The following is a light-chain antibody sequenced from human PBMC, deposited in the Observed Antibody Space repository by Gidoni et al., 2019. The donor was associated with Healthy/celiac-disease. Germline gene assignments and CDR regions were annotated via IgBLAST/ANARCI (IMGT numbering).Light chain of an antibody. CDR2: GTS. CDR3: QSYDSSLSGSV. V-gene: IGLV1-40*01. J-gene: IGLJ3*02. CDR1: SSNIGAGYD. Sequence: QSVLTQPPSVSGAPGQSVTISCTGSSSNIGAGYDVHGYQQLPGTAPKLLIYGTSNRPSGFPDRFSGSKSGTSASLAITGLQAEDEADYYCQSYDSSLSGSVFGGGTKLTVL.